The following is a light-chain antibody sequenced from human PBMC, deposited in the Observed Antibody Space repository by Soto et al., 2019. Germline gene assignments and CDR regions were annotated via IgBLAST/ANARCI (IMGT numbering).Light chain of an antibody. CDR1: QSISSY. Sequence: DIQMTQSPSSLSASVGDRVTITCRASQSISSYLNWYQQKPGKAPKLLIYAASSLQSGVPSRFSGGGSGTDFTLTISSLQPEDFATYDCQQSYSTPPTFGGGTKVEIK. CDR3: QQSYSTPPT. J-gene: IGKJ4*01. V-gene: IGKV1-39*01. CDR2: AAS.